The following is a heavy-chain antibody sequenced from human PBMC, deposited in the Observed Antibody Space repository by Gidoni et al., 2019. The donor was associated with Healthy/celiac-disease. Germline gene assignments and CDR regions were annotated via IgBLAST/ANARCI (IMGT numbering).Heavy chain of an antibody. D-gene: IGHD6-13*01. V-gene: IGHV4-59*08. CDR1: GGSISSYY. CDR2: IYYSGST. Sequence: QVQLPESGPGLVKPSETLSLTCTVSGGSISSYYWSWIRQPPGKGLEWIGYIYYSGSTNYNPSLKSRVTISVDTSKNQFSLKLSSVTAADTAVYYCARLAGIAAAGPFDYWGQGTLVTVSS. CDR3: ARLAGIAAAGPFDY. J-gene: IGHJ4*02.